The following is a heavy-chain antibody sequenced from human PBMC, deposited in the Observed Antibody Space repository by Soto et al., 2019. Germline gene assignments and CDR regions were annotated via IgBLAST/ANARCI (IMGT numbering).Heavy chain of an antibody. D-gene: IGHD2-8*01. CDR3: ARAGYCTNGVCYDYFDY. Sequence: EVQLVESGGGLVQPGGSLRLSCAASGFTFSSYDMHWVRQATGKGLEWVSAIGTAGDTYYPGSVKGRFTNSRENAKNSLYLQMNSLRAGDTAVYYCARAGYCTNGVCYDYFDYWGQGTLVTVSS. CDR2: IGTAGDT. CDR1: GFTFSSYD. V-gene: IGHV3-13*01. J-gene: IGHJ4*02.